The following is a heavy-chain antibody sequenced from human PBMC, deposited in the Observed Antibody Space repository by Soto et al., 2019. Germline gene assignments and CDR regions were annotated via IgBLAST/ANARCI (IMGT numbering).Heavy chain of an antibody. CDR3: ATGGGFREAVHI. Sequence: QVQLVQSGAEVKKPGASVKVSCKVSGDTLAESSVHWVRQAPGKGLEWMGGCDREDGEKIHAQKFQGRVTMTEDTATDTAYMELTSLTSEDTAIYYCATGGGFREAVHIWGQGTTVTVSS. CDR1: GDTLAESS. J-gene: IGHJ3*02. D-gene: IGHD2-15*01. CDR2: CDREDGEK. V-gene: IGHV1-24*01.